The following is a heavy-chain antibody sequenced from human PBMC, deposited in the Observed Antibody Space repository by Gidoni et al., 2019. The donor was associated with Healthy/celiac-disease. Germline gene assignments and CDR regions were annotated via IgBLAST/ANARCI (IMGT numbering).Heavy chain of an antibody. CDR3: AKVRSSPPFGIIDY. CDR2: ISGSGGST. V-gene: IGHV3-23*01. D-gene: IGHD2-2*01. Sequence: EVQLLESGGGLVRPGGSLRLSCAASGFTFSSYAMSWVRQAPGKGLEWVSAISGSGGSTYYADSVKGRFTISRDNSKNTLYLQMNSLRAEDTAVYYCAKVRSSPPFGIIDYWGQGTLVTVSS. CDR1: GFTFSSYA. J-gene: IGHJ4*02.